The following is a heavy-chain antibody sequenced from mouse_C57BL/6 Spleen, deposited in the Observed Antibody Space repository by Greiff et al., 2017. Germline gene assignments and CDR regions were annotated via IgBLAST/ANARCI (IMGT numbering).Heavy chain of an antibody. D-gene: IGHD2-4*01. V-gene: IGHV1-52*01. Sequence: VQLQQPGAELVRPGSSVKLSCKASGYTFTSYWMHWVKQRPIQGLEWIGNIDPSDSETHYNQKFKDKATLTVDKSSSTAYMQLSSLTSEDSAVYYCARGGLRRRYFDVWGTGTTVTVSS. CDR3: ARGGLRRRYFDV. CDR2: IDPSDSET. CDR1: GYTFTSYW. J-gene: IGHJ1*03.